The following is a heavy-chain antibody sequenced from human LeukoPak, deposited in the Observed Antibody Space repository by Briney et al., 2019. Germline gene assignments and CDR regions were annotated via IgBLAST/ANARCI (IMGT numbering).Heavy chain of an antibody. V-gene: IGHV3-48*01. CDR1: GFTFSSYS. CDR3: AREYSSTSGRAFDT. D-gene: IGHD6-6*01. Sequence: GGSLRLSCAASGFTFSSYSMNWVRQAPGKGLEWVSYISSSSSTIYYADSVKGRFTISRDNAKNSLFLQINSLRADDTAVYYCAREYSSTSGRAFDTWGQGTMVTVSS. CDR2: ISSSSSTI. J-gene: IGHJ3*02.